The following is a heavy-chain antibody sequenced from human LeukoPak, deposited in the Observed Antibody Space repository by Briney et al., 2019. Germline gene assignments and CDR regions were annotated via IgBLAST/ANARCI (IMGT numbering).Heavy chain of an antibody. CDR3: ARSMADLDY. Sequence: SQTLSLTCAISGDSVSNNAVAWNWIRQSPSRGLEWLGRTYYRSKWYNDYAVSVKSRITISPDTSKNQFSLQLNSVTPEDTAMYYCARSMADLDYWGQGTLVTVSS. CDR2: TYYRSKWYN. CDR1: GDSVSNNAVA. D-gene: IGHD5-24*01. V-gene: IGHV6-1*01. J-gene: IGHJ4*02.